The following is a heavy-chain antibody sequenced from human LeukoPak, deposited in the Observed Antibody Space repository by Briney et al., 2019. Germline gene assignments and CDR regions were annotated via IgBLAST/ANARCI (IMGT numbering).Heavy chain of an antibody. Sequence: SETLSLTCTVSGGSISSSSYYWGWIRQPPGKGLDWIGSIYYSGSTYYNPSLKSRVTISVDTSKNQFSLKLSSVTAADTAVYYCARYKAAAGTDNWFDPLGPGNPGHRLL. D-gene: IGHD6-13*01. CDR2: IYYSGST. J-gene: IGHJ5*02. CDR3: ARYKAAAGTDNWFDP. CDR1: GGSISSSSYY. V-gene: IGHV4-39*01.